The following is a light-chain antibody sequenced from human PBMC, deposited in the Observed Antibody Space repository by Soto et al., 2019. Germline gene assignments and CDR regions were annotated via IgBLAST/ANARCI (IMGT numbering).Light chain of an antibody. J-gene: IGKJ5*01. CDR3: MQGTHWPIT. CDR2: QVS. CDR1: QSLVYSDGNTY. Sequence: DVVMTQSPLSLPVTLGQPASISCRSSQSLVYSDGNTYLTWFRQRPGQSPRRLIYQVSNRDSGVPDRFSGSGSGTDFTLKISRVEAEDVGVYYCMQGTHWPITFGQGTRLEIK. V-gene: IGKV2-30*01.